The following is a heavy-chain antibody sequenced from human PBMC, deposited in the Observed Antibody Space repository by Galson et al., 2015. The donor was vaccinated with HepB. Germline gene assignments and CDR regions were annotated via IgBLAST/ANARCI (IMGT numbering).Heavy chain of an antibody. J-gene: IGHJ3*01. Sequence: SLRLSCAASGFNFNYYAMHWVRQAPGRGLEYISGITNDGVGTNYADSVNGRFTISSDNARKSLNLQVTSLRPEDTALYYCVKEDILSGFSVGSFHVWGQGTMVTVSS. CDR3: VKEDILSGFSVGSFHV. CDR2: ITNDGVGT. CDR1: GFNFNYYA. V-gene: IGHV3-64D*06. D-gene: IGHD3-9*01.